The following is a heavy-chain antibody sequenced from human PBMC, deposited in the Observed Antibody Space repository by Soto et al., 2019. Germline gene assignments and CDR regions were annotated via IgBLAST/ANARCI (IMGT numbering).Heavy chain of an antibody. CDR1: GYSLTSGYH. Sequence: SETLSLTCGVSGYSLTSGYHWGWIRQPPGKGLEWIGTIYHSGTTYYNPSLMSRVTMSVDKPKNQFPLNLTSVTAADTAVYYCARVISSRDEYFDYWGQGTVVTVSS. D-gene: IGHD2-2*01. V-gene: IGHV4-38-2*01. CDR3: ARVISSRDEYFDY. CDR2: IYHSGTT. J-gene: IGHJ4*02.